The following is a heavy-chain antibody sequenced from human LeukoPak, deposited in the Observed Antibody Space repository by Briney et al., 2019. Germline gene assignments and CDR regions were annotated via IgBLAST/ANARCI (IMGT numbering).Heavy chain of an antibody. J-gene: IGHJ4*02. D-gene: IGHD3-10*01. CDR1: RGSFSGYY. V-gene: IGHV4-34*01. CDR3: ATPVFGPFGEF. Sequence: SETLSLTCAVYRGSFSGYYWAWIRQPPGKGLEWIGEINHVGSTNYNPSLKSRVSISVDTSKNQFSLKLRSVTAADTAVYYCATPVFGPFGEFCGQGTLVTVSS. CDR2: INHVGST.